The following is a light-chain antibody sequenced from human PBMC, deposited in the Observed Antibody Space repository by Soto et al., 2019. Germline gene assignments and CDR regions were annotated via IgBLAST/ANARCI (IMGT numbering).Light chain of an antibody. J-gene: IGKJ4*01. CDR2: GAS. Sequence: EIVLTQSPGTLSLSPGERATLSCRASQSGSGSYLAWYQQKPGQAPRLLIYGASTSATGIPDRFSGSGSRTDFTLTISRLEPEDFAVYYCQQYGSSPLTFGGGTKVEIK. V-gene: IGKV3-20*01. CDR1: QSGSGSY. CDR3: QQYGSSPLT.